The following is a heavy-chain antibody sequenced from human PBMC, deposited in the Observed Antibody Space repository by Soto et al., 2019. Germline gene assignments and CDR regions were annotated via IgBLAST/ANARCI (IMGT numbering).Heavy chain of an antibody. CDR1: GGSISSSISY. D-gene: IGHD3-3*01. CDR2: IYYNGFT. Sequence: HLELQESGPGLVKPSETLSLTCTVSGGSISSSISYWGWIRQPPGKGLEWIGSIYYNGFTYYNPSLKSRVTMSVDTSKNQFSLKLRSVTAADTALYYCARKDDFWSGSGSFDPWGQGTLVTVSS. CDR3: ARKDDFWSGSGSFDP. V-gene: IGHV4-39*01. J-gene: IGHJ5*02.